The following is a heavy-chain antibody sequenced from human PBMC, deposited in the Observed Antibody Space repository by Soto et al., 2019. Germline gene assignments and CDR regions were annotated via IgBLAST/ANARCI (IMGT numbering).Heavy chain of an antibody. J-gene: IGHJ4*02. V-gene: IGHV1-18*01. Sequence: QVQLVQSGAEVKKPGASVKVSCKASGYTFASYAISWMRQAPGQGLEWMGWISAYNGNTSYAQKLPGSVPMTTATSMSTAYMELRSVRSDDTAVYCRARDPPPRALWGQATVVTVSS. CDR3: ARDPPPRAL. CDR2: ISAYNGNT. CDR1: GYTFASYA.